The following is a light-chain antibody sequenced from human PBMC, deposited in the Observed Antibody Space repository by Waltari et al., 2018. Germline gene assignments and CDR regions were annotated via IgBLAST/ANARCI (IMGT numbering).Light chain of an antibody. V-gene: IGLV3-21*03. CDR3: QIWDNHSDHVV. Sequence: SYVLTQPPSGSVAQGKTAPITCGGTNTGRKSVHGYQQKPGQAPVVVVSDDRARPSGIPDRFSGSSSWTTATLTISRVEAGDEADYSCQIWDNHSDHVVFGGVTKLTVL. CDR2: DDR. CDR1: NTGRKS. J-gene: IGLJ2*01.